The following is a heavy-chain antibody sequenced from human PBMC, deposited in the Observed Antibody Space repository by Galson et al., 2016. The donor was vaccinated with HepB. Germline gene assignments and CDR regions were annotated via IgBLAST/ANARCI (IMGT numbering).Heavy chain of an antibody. Sequence: SLRLSCAASGSTFSNYGMHWVRQAPGKGLEWVAVISYDGSNKYYADSVKGRFTISRDNSNNTLYLQMNSLTTEDTAVYYCAKDSWDTWLHWYFDLWGRGTLVTVSS. V-gene: IGHV3-30*18. CDR1: GSTFSNYG. CDR3: AKDSWDTWLHWYFDL. D-gene: IGHD5-24*01. J-gene: IGHJ2*01. CDR2: ISYDGSNK.